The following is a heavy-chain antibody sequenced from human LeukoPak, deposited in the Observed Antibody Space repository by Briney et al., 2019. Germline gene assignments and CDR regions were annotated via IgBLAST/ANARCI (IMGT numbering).Heavy chain of an antibody. V-gene: IGHV3-48*01. CDR3: ARVLLPLYGMDV. CDR1: GFTFSSYR. J-gene: IGHJ6*02. CDR2: ISSSSDRT. D-gene: IGHD3-22*01. Sequence: GGSLRLSCAASGFTFSSYRMNWVRQAPGQGLEWVSYISSSSDRTEYADSVKGRFTVSRDNAKNSLYLQMNSLRAEDTAVYYCARVLLPLYGMDVWGQGTTVTVSS.